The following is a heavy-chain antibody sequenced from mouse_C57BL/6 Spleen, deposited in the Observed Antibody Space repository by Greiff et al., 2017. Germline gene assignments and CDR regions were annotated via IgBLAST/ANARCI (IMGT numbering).Heavy chain of an antibody. Sequence: VQLKESGGGLVKPGGSLKLSCAASGFTFSDYGMHWVRQAPEKGLEWVAYISSGSSTIYYADTVKGRFTISRDNAKNTLFLQMTSLRSEDTAMYYCARGDYGSSSFAYWGQGTLVTVSA. CDR3: ARGDYGSSSFAY. J-gene: IGHJ3*01. CDR2: ISSGSSTI. D-gene: IGHD1-1*01. CDR1: GFTFSDYG. V-gene: IGHV5-17*01.